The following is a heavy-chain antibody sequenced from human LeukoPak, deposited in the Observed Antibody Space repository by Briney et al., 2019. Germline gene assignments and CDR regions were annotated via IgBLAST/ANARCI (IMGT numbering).Heavy chain of an antibody. D-gene: IGHD3-22*01. Sequence: SVKVSCKASGGTFSSYAISWVRQAPGQGLEWMGRIIPIFGTANYAQKFQGRVTITTDEPTSTAYMELSSLRSEDTAVYYCASTMYYYDSSGYYYFDYWGQGTLVTVSS. CDR1: GGTFSSYA. CDR2: IIPIFGTA. J-gene: IGHJ4*02. V-gene: IGHV1-69*05. CDR3: ASTMYYYDSSGYYYFDY.